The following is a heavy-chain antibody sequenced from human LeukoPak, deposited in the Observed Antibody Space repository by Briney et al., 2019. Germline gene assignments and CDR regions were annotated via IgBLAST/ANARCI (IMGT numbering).Heavy chain of an antibody. D-gene: IGHD2-8*02. J-gene: IGHJ6*02. CDR3: AKSRLIYCTGGGCYGMDV. CDR1: GFTFSNYA. Sequence: GGSLRLSCAAAGFTFSNYAMSWVRQAPGKGLEWVSAITASGGSTYYADSVKGRFTISRDNSKNTLYLQMNNLRAADTAIYYCAKSRLIYCTGGGCYGMDVWGQGTTVSVSS. CDR2: ITASGGST. V-gene: IGHV3-23*01.